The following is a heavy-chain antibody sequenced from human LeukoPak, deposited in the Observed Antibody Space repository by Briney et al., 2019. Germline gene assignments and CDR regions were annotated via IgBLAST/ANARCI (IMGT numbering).Heavy chain of an antibody. CDR1: GYTLTSFS. Sequence: ASVKASCKASGYTLTSFSISWVRQAPGHGLEWMGWISAYNGYKDYAQKLQGRVTMTTETSTNTAYMELRSLRSDDTAVYYCVRGDCSGVSCYLPEYFRHWGQGTLVTVSS. CDR2: ISAYNGYK. CDR3: VRGDCSGVSCYLPEYFRH. J-gene: IGHJ1*01. D-gene: IGHD2-15*01. V-gene: IGHV1-18*01.